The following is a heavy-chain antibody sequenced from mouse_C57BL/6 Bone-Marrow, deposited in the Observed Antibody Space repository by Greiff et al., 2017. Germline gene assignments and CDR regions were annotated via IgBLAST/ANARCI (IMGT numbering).Heavy chain of an antibody. J-gene: IGHJ4*01. CDR3: ARRLDQAMDY. Sequence: QVQLKQPGAELVRPGSSVKLSCKASGYTFTSYWMPWVKQRPIQGLEWIGNIDPSASNTHYNQKFKGKATLTVDKSSSTAYMQLSSRTAEDSAVYCCARRLDQAMDYWGQGTSVTVSS. CDR1: GYTFTSYW. V-gene: IGHV1-52*01. CDR2: IDPSASNT. D-gene: IGHD4-1*01.